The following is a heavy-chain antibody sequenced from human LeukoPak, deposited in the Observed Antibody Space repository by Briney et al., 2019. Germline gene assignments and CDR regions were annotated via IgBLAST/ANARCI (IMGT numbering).Heavy chain of an antibody. V-gene: IGHV3-48*03. D-gene: IGHD2-15*01. CDR2: ISSSGSTI. CDR3: ARDQTPFY. CDR1: GFTFSSYE. J-gene: IGHJ4*02. Sequence: GGSLRLSCAASGFTFSSYEMNWVRQAPGKGLEWVSYISSSGSTIYYADSVKGRFTISRDNAESSMWLQMNSLRDEDTAVYYCARDQTPFYWGQGSLVTVSS.